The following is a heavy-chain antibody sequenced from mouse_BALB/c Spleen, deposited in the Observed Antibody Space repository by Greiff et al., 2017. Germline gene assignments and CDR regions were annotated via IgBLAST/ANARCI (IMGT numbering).Heavy chain of an antibody. D-gene: IGHD2-10*02. CDR1: GFSLTSYG. J-gene: IGHJ3*01. V-gene: IGHV2-9*02. CDR3: AREGYGNGGAWFAY. CDR2: IWAGGST. Sequence: VQLVESGPGLVAPSQSLSITCTVSGFSLTSYGVHWVRQPPGKGLEWLGVIWAGGSTNYNSALMSRLSISKDNSKSQVFLKMNSLQTDDTAMYYGAREGYGNGGAWFAYWGQGTLVTVSA.